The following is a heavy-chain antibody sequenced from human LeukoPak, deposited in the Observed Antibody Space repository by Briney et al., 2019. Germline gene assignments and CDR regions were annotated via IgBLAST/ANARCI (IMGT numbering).Heavy chain of an antibody. CDR2: IYTSGNT. J-gene: IGHJ3*02. D-gene: IGHD3-9*01. CDR1: SGSISSGSYY. CDR3: ARHALRVRYSRPDAFDI. V-gene: IGHV4-61*02. Sequence: SQTLSLTCTVSSGSISSGSYYWSWIRQPAGKGLEWIGRIYTSGNTNYNPSLKSRVTISVDTSKNQFSLKLSSVTAADTAVYYCARHALRVRYSRPDAFDIWGQGTMVTVSS.